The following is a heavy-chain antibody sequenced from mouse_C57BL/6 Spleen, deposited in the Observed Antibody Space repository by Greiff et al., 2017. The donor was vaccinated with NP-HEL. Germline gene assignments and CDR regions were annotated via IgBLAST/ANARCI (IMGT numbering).Heavy chain of an antibody. CDR2: ISSGSSTI. Sequence: EVKLVVSGGGLVKPGGSLKLSCAASGFTFSDYGMHWVRQAPEKGLEWVAYISSGSSTIYYADTVKGRFTISRDNAKNTLFLQMTSLRSEDTAMYYCARPGYCGSSSFFAMDYWGQGTSVTVSS. CDR1: GFTFSDYG. V-gene: IGHV5-17*01. J-gene: IGHJ4*01. D-gene: IGHD1-1*01. CDR3: ARPGYCGSSSFFAMDY.